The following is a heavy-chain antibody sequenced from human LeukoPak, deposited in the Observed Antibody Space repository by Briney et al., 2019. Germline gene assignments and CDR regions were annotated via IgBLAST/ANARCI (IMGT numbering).Heavy chain of an antibody. D-gene: IGHD3-10*02. CDR2: ITATTGII. V-gene: IGHV3-48*01. CDR1: GFTFNSYS. J-gene: IGHJ4*02. Sequence: GGSLRLSCVASGFTFNSYSMNWVRKTPGKGLEWVSYITATTGIITYADSVKGRFTVSRDNAENSVYLQMTSLRAEDTAVYYCARVGLGLFAPDYWGQGTLVSVSS. CDR3: ARVGLGLFAPDY.